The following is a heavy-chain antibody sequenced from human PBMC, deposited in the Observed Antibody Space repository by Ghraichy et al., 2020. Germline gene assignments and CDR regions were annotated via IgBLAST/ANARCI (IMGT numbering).Heavy chain of an antibody. CDR3: AKDPRITIFGVDTDP. Sequence: GGSLRLSCAASGFTFSSYAMSWVRQAPGKGLEWVSAISGSGGNTYYADSVKGRFTISRDNSKNTLYLQMNSLRAEDTAVYYCAKDPRITIFGVDTDPWGQGTLVTVSS. CDR2: ISGSGGNT. V-gene: IGHV3-23*01. J-gene: IGHJ5*02. CDR1: GFTFSSYA. D-gene: IGHD3-3*01.